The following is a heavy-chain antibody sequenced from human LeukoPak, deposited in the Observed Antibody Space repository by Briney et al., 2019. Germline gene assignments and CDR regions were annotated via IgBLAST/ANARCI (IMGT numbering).Heavy chain of an antibody. Sequence: SETLSLTCTVPGRSISRYYWSWLRQSPGKGLEWIGYITYTETTSSNPSLKSRVTISLDPAKNQFSLRLSSVTAADTAVYYCARAPFYGSNSRGSFDPWGQGTLVTVSS. V-gene: IGHV4-59*01. CDR3: ARAPFYGSNSRGSFDP. CDR2: ITYTETT. J-gene: IGHJ5*02. D-gene: IGHD2/OR15-2a*01. CDR1: GRSISRYY.